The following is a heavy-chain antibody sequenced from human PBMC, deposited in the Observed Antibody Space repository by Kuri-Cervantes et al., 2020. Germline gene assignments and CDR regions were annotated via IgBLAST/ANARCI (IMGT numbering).Heavy chain of an antibody. V-gene: IGHV3-53*01. CDR3: ARESSSSWLYYYYGMDV. J-gene: IGHJ6*02. CDR2: IYSGGST. D-gene: IGHD6-13*01. CDR1: GFTVSSNY. Sequence: GESLKISCAASGFTVSSNYMSWVRQAPGKGLEWVSVIYSGGSTYYADSVKGRFTISRDNAKNSLYLQMNSLRAEDTAVYYCARESSSSWLYYYYGMDVWGQGTTVTVSS.